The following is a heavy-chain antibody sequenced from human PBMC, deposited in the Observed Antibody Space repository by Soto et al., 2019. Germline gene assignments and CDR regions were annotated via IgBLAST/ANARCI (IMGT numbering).Heavy chain of an antibody. D-gene: IGHD3-16*01. J-gene: IGHJ2*01. V-gene: IGHV4-61*08. CDR2: VYHNGNA. CDR3: ARAFAGFGAYWYFDL. CDR1: GGSISTPGYS. Sequence: SETLSLTCTVSGGSISTPGYSWSWIRQPPGKAPEWIGYVYHNGNAYPKPSLKTRVTISVDTSENQFSLRLSSVTAADTAVYYCARAFAGFGAYWYFDLWGRGTLVTVSS.